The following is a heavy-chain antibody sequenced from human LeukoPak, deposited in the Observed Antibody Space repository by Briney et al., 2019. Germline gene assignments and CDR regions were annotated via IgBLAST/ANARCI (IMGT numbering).Heavy chain of an antibody. V-gene: IGHV3-21*01. J-gene: IGHJ4*02. Sequence: PGGSLRLSCAASGYTFSSYSMNWVRQAPGKGLECVSSISSSSSSVYYADSVKGRFTISRDDAKNSLYLQMNSLRAEDTAVYYCARTATDTGEFDYWGQGTLVTVSS. D-gene: IGHD6-13*01. CDR1: GYTFSSYS. CDR3: ARTATDTGEFDY. CDR2: ISSSSSSV.